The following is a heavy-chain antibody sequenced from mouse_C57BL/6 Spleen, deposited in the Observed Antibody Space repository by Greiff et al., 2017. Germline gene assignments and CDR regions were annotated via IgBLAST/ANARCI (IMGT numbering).Heavy chain of an antibody. CDR3: ARARDDYAAWFAY. D-gene: IGHD2-4*01. V-gene: IGHV1-31*01. CDR1: GYSFTGYY. J-gene: IGHJ3*01. CDR2: IYPYNGVS. Sequence: EVKLMESGPELVKPGASVKISCKASGYSFTGYYMHWVKQSPGNILDWIGYIYPYNGVSSYNQKFKGKVTLTVDKSSSTAYMELRSLTSGDSAVYYCARARDDYAAWFAYWGQGTLVTVSA.